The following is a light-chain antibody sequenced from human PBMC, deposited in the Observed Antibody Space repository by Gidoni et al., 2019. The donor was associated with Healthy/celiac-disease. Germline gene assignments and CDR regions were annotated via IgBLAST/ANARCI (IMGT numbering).Light chain of an antibody. CDR3: QQYDNWPQWT. V-gene: IGKV3-15*01. Sequence: PASLSVAPGERATLSCRASQSVSCNLAWYQRKPGQAPRLLIYDASTRATGIPAKFSGSGSGTEFTLTISSLQSEDFAGYYCQQYDNWPQWTFXQXTRVEIK. CDR2: DAS. CDR1: QSVSCN. J-gene: IGKJ1*01.